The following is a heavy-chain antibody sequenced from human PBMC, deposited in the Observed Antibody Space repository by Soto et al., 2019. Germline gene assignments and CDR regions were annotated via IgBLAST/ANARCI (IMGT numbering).Heavy chain of an antibody. CDR3: ARDGDIQGGPPPKNYAMDV. J-gene: IGHJ6*02. D-gene: IGHD5-12*01. Sequence: GGSLRLSCSASGFTFRNFGFHWVRQAPGKGLEWVALIWYDGSNRYYAESVKGPVSISRDNSKNTLYLEMKSLRFDDTAVYYCARDGDIQGGPPPKNYAMDVWGQGTTVTVSS. V-gene: IGHV3-33*08. CDR2: IWYDGSNR. CDR1: GFTFRNFG.